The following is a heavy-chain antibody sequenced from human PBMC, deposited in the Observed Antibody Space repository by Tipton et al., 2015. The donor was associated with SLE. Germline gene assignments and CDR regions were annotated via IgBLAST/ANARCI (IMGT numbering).Heavy chain of an antibody. J-gene: IGHJ4*02. CDR1: GGSISSYY. CDR3: ARDAHGYYSGRMDY. D-gene: IGHD2-15*01. Sequence: TLSLTCTVSGGSISSYYWNWIRQAAGKGLEWIGRVYISGNTNYNPSVQSRVTMSVDTSKNQFSLILSSVTAADTAVYYCARDAHGYYSGRMDYWGQGTLVTVSS. V-gene: IGHV4-4*07. CDR2: VYISGNT.